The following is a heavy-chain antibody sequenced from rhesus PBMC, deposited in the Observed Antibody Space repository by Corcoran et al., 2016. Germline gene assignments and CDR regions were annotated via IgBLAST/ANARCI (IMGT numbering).Heavy chain of an antibody. CDR3: ARGSAGY. V-gene: IGHV2S1*01. CDR1: GFSLSTSGMG. CDR2: IYWDDDK. Sequence: QVTLKESGLALVKPTQTLTLTCTFSGFSLSTSGMGVGWIRQPPGKALEGLASIYWDDDKYNSTSLKSRLTISKATSKHQVVLTRTNMDPVDTATYYCARGSAGYWGQGVLVTVSS. J-gene: IGHJ4*01.